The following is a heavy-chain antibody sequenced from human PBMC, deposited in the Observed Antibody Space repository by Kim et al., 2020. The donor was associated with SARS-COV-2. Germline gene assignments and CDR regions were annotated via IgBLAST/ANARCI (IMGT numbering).Heavy chain of an antibody. V-gene: IGHV4-59*09. D-gene: IGHD6-19*01. CDR2: RGSN. J-gene: IGHJ4*02. Sequence: RGSNNYNPALKSRVTISVDTSKNQFSLKLSSVTAADTAVYYCARGLAVARWGQGTLVTVSS. CDR3: ARGLAVAR.